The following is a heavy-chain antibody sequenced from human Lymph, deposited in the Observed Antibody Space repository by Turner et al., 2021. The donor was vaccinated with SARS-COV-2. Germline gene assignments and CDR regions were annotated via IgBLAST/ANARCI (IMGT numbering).Heavy chain of an antibody. CDR1: GYTFTSYD. CDR2: MNSNSGYT. J-gene: IGHJ5*02. V-gene: IGHV1-8*01. D-gene: IGHD6-25*01. CDR3: AKGDGYPPHGLLDP. Sequence: QVQLVQSGAEVKKPGASVKVSCKASGYTFTSYDINWVRQATGQGLEGMGWMNSNSGYTGYAQKFKGRVTMTRNTSISTAYMELNSLTSDDTAVYYCAKGDGYPPHGLLDPWGQGTLVTVSS.